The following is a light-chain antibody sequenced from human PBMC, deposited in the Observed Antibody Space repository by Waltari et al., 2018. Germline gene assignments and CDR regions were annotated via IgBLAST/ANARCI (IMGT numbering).Light chain of an antibody. J-gene: IGLJ1*01. Sequence: QPVLTQPPSASGPPGQRVTISCSGSSPNIGNDNVYWYQQLPGKAPKLLIYNDVQRPSGVPDRFSGSKSGTSASLAISGLRSEDEADYYCVGWDGSLRAYVFGTGTMLTVL. CDR1: SPNIGNDN. CDR2: NDV. V-gene: IGLV1-47*01. CDR3: VGWDGSLRAYV.